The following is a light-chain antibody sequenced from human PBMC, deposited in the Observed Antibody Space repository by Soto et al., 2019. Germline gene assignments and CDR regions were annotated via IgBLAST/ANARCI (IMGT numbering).Light chain of an antibody. CDR3: LLDFRYFWA. J-gene: IGKJ1*01. V-gene: IGKV1-6*01. Sequence: AIQLTQSPSSLYASVGDRVTITCRASQAIRTALGWYQQKPGKVPKLLNYAASILQSGVPSRFCGSGSGTDFTLTISSLQPEDFATYYCLLDFRYFWAFGQGTKVEIK. CDR2: AAS. CDR1: QAIRTA.